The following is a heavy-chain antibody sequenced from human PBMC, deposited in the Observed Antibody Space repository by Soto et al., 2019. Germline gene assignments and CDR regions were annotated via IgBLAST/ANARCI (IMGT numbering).Heavy chain of an antibody. Sequence: EVQLVESGGGLVQPGGSLRLSCSASGFTFSSHWMIWVRQGPGKGLEWVSRIISDGSHTVYADRLKGRFTISRDNAKNTVYLQMNSLRAEDTGIYYCARAMIGSGTANDYWGQGTLVTVSS. CDR3: ARAMIGSGTANDY. V-gene: IGHV3-74*01. J-gene: IGHJ4*02. D-gene: IGHD3-16*01. CDR2: IISDGSHT. CDR1: GFTFSSHW.